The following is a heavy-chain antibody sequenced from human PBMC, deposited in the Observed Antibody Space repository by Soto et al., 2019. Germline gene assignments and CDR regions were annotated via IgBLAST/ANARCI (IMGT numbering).Heavy chain of an antibody. J-gene: IGHJ4*02. CDR1: GFTFSSYI. CDR2: ISSSSSTI. D-gene: IGHD1-26*01. Sequence: PWGSLRLSCAASGFTFSSYIMNWVRRAPGKGLEWVSYISSSSSTIYYADSVKGRFTISRDNAKNSLYLQMNSLRDEDTAVYYCARVPIVGATPDYWGQGTLVTVS. CDR3: ARVPIVGATPDY. V-gene: IGHV3-48*02.